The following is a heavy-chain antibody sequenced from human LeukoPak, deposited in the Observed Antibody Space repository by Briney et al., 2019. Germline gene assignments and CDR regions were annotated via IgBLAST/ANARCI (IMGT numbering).Heavy chain of an antibody. Sequence: SETLSLTCAVYGGSFSGYYWSWIRQPPGKGLEWIGEINHSGSTNYNPSLKSRVTISVDTSKNQFSPKLSSVTAADTAVYYCARTRRSSTSCFDYWGQGTLVTVSS. J-gene: IGHJ4*02. CDR2: INHSGST. D-gene: IGHD2-2*01. CDR3: ARTRRSSTSCFDY. CDR1: GGSFSGYY. V-gene: IGHV4-34*01.